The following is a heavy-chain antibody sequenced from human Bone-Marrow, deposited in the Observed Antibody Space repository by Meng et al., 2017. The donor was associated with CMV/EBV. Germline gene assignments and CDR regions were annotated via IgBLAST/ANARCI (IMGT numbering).Heavy chain of an antibody. D-gene: IGHD1-26*01. V-gene: IGHV4-39*07. CDR2: IYYTGST. CDR3: ARGTWELPSSNWFDP. J-gene: IGHJ5*02. Sequence: SETRSLTCTVSGGSISTTTYYWGWIRQPPGKGLEWIGNIYYTGSTYYNPSLKSRVTISVDTSKNQFSLKLSSVTAADTAVYYCARGTWELPSSNWFDPWGQGPRVTGSS. CDR1: GGSISTTTYY.